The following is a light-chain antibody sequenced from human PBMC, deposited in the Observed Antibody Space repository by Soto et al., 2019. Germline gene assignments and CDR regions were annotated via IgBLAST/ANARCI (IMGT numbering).Light chain of an antibody. J-gene: IGKJ5*01. CDR2: DAS. CDR1: QSVGSH. CDR3: QHRTDWPTVT. V-gene: IGKV3-11*01. Sequence: EIVLTQSPATLSLSPGERAALSCRASQSVGSHLAWYRQKPGQAPTLLIYDASNRASGIPARFSGSGSGTDFTLTISSLEPEDFAVYYCQHRTDWPTVTFGKGTRLEIK.